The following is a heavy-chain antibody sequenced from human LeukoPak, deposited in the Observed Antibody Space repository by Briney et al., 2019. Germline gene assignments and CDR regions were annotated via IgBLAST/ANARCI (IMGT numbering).Heavy chain of an antibody. CDR3: AKGDYGSGHGFDL. J-gene: IGHJ2*01. D-gene: IGHD3-10*01. CDR2: ISSSSSYI. Sequence: PGGSLRLSCAASGFTFSSYSMNWVRQAPGKGLEWVSSISSSSSYIYYADSVKGRFTISRDNAKNSLYLQMNSLRAEDTAVYYCAKGDYGSGHGFDLWGRGTLVTVSS. V-gene: IGHV3-21*01. CDR1: GFTFSSYS.